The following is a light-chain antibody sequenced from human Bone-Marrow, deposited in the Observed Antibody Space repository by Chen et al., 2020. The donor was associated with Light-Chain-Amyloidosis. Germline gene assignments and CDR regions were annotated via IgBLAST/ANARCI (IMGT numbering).Light chain of an antibody. V-gene: IGKV1-5*03. CDR3: QQYSSYSLT. Sequence: DIQMTQSPYTLSASVGDRVTITCRASQSISNWLAWYQQKQGKAPNLLIYKASNLHRGVPSRFSGSGSGTEFTLTINSLQPEDFTTYYCQQYSSYSLTFGQGTKLELK. CDR1: QSISNW. J-gene: IGKJ2*01. CDR2: KAS.